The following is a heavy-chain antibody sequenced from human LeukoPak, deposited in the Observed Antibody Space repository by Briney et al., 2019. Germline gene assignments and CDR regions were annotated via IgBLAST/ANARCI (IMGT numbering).Heavy chain of an antibody. D-gene: IGHD3-3*01. J-gene: IGHJ5*02. V-gene: IGHV3-21*01. CDR2: ISRSSSYI. CDR3: AGSTYYDFWSGSIQGWFDP. Sequence: GGCLRLSSAASGFTFSSYSMNWVPQAPGEGLGWVSSISRSSSYIYYADSVKGRFTISRDNAKNSLYLQMNSLRAEDTAVYYCAGSTYYDFWSGSIQGWFDPWGQGTLVTVSS. CDR1: GFTFSSYS.